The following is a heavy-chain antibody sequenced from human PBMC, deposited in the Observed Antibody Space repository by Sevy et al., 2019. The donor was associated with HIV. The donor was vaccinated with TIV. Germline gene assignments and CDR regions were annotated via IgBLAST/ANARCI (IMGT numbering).Heavy chain of an antibody. CDR1: GFTVSSNY. V-gene: IGHV3-53*01. D-gene: IGHD2-15*01. J-gene: IGHJ4*02. CDR2: IYSGGST. Sequence: GGSLRLSCAASGFTVSSNYMSWVRQAPGKGLEWVSVIYSGGSTFYADSVKGRFTISRDSSKNTLYLQVRSLRAEDTAVDDWAGGGDCSGGSCYDYWGQGTLVTVSS. CDR3: AGGGDCSGGSCYDY.